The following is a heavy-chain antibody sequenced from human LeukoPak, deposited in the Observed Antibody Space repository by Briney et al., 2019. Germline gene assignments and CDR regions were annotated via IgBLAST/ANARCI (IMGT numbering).Heavy chain of an antibody. D-gene: IGHD6-19*01. V-gene: IGHV3-11*01. Sequence: PGGSLRLSCAASGFTFSDYYMTWIRQAPGKGLEWVSHISSGGSTIYYADSVKGRFTISRDNAKNSLYLQMNSLRAEDTAVYYCARRGTRGWYFPLRGQGTLVTVSS. CDR1: GFTFSDYY. J-gene: IGHJ4*02. CDR3: ARRGTRGWYFPL. CDR2: ISSGGSTI.